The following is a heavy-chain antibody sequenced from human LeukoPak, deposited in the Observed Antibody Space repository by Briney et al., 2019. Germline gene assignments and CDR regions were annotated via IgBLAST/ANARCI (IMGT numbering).Heavy chain of an antibody. CDR1: GFTFSTYG. CDR2: FSGSEDSA. J-gene: IGHJ4*02. V-gene: IGHV3-23*01. Sequence: GGSLRLSCAASGFTFSTYGMSWVRQAPGKGPEWVSGFSGSEDSAYYADSVKGRFTISRDNSKNTLYLQMNSLRAEDTAVYYCAKPLYNSGWYGGGDYWGQGTLVTVSS. CDR3: AKPLYNSGWYGGGDY. D-gene: IGHD6-19*01.